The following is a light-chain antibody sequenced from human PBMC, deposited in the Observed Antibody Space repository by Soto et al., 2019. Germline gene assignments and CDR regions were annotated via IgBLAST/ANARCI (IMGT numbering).Light chain of an antibody. V-gene: IGKV3D-15*01. CDR3: QQYNNWSLT. J-gene: IGKJ4*01. Sequence: DIVLPKAPDTMSLSPGDRATLSCRPSHSISRTLACYQQKFGHSPSLLTYDASTRATGFPARFRGRESGTEFTLTISSLLSEDFAVYYCQQYNNWSLTFGGGTKVDIK. CDR2: DAS. CDR1: HSISRT.